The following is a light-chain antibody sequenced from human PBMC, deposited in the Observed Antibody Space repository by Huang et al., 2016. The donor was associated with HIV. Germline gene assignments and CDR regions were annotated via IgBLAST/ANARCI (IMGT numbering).Light chain of an antibody. J-gene: IGKJ2*01. CDR3: QQYDSWPPRHT. CDR2: GSS. Sequence: ETVLTQSPGTLSASLGGRVTLTCRASQNVHGNLAWYQQTPGQPPRLLMYGSSTRAAGVSGRFSASGSDAHFTLTITSLQSDDFGIYYCQQYDSWPPRHTFGQGTRLE. CDR1: QNVHGN. V-gene: IGKV3-15*01.